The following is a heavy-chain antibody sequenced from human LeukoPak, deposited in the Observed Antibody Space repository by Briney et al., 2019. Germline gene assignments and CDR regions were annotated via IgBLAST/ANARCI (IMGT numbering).Heavy chain of an antibody. CDR1: GFTFSSYS. CDR2: ISSSGSTI. D-gene: IGHD6-13*01. J-gene: IGHJ4*02. CDR3: ARGLFFAAAGMDY. Sequence: PGGSLRLSCAASGFTFSSYSMNWVRQAPGKGLEWVSYISSSGSTIYYADSVKGRFTISRDNAKNSLYLQMNSLRAEDTAVYYCARGLFFAAAGMDYWGQGTLVTVSS. V-gene: IGHV3-48*01.